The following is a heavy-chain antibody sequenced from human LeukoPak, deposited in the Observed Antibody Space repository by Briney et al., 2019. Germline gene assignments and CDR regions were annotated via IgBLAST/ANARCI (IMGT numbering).Heavy chain of an antibody. D-gene: IGHD3-22*01. J-gene: IGHJ3*01. V-gene: IGHV4-31*03. CDR1: GGSISSGGYY. CDR3: AREGGYYDSSGYSLL. Sequence: SETLSLTCTVSGGSISSGGYYWSWIRQHPGKGLEWIGYIYYSGSTYYNPSLKSRVTISVDTSKNQFSLKLSSVTAADTVVYYCAREGGYYDSSGYSLLWGQGTMVTVSS. CDR2: IYYSGST.